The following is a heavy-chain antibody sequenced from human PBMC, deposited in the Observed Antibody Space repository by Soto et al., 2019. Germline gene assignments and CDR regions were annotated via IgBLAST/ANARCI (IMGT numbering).Heavy chain of an antibody. CDR3: ARGLVGTGWYFDL. CDR1: GFSFSSYS. D-gene: IGHD2-21*02. V-gene: IGHV3-7*01. CDR2: INHAGSEK. J-gene: IGHJ2*01. Sequence: AGGSLRLSCGASGFSFSSYSISWVRQAPGKGLEWVANINHAGSEKYYVGSVKGRFTMYRDNAKNSAYLQMNSLRVDDTAVYYCARGLVGTGWYFDLWGRGTLVTVSS.